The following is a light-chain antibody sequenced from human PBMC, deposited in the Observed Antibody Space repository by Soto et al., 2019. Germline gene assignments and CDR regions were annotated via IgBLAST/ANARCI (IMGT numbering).Light chain of an antibody. CDR3: QQYNQWLT. V-gene: IGKV3-15*01. Sequence: EIVVTQSPVTLSVSPGETATLSCRASQNVFNNLAWYQVKPGQAPRLLIYGASTRATGIPVRFSGSGSATDFTLTIHSLQSEDFAVYYCQQYNQWLTFGGGTKVEIK. CDR1: QNVFNN. CDR2: GAS. J-gene: IGKJ4*01.